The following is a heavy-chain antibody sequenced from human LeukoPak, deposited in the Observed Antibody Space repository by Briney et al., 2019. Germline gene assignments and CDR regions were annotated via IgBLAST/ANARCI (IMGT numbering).Heavy chain of an antibody. Sequence: SETLSLTCAISGGSISSNNWWSWVRQPPGKGLEWIGEIYHSRSTNYNPSLKSRVTISVDKSKNQFSLKLSSVTAADTAVYYCARRLSNPGATIPDCWGQGTLVTVSS. V-gene: IGHV4-4*02. CDR2: IYHSRST. CDR3: ARRLSNPGATIPDC. CDR1: GGSISSNNW. D-gene: IGHD5-24*01. J-gene: IGHJ4*02.